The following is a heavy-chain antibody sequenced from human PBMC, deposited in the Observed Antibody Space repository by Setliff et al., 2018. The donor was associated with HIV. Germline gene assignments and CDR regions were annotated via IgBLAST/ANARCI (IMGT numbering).Heavy chain of an antibody. J-gene: IGHJ4*02. Sequence: SETLSLTCSVSGGSIRSGSYYWDWIRQPPGKGLEWIGSIDYSGNTHYNPSLKSRVTISVDTSKNQFSLKQSSVTAADTAVYYCARGRDWANFWEEDYWGQGTLVTV. V-gene: IGHV4-39*01. D-gene: IGHD3-9*01. CDR2: IDYSGNT. CDR3: ARGRDWANFWEEDY. CDR1: GGSIRSGSYY.